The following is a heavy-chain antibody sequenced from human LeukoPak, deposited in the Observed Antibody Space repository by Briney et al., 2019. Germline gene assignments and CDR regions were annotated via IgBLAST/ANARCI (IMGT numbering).Heavy chain of an antibody. J-gene: IGHJ6*02. D-gene: IGHD4-23*01. Sequence: GASVKVSCKASGYTFTSYDINWVRQAPGQRLEWLGWFNPGNGDTRYSQRFQGRVTITSDASATTAYMELHSLTAEDTAVYYCSRDRWHCRVNCDSVYYYGLDVWGQGTTVTVSS. V-gene: IGHV1-3*01. CDR2: FNPGNGDT. CDR1: GYTFTSYD. CDR3: SRDRWHCRVNCDSVYYYGLDV.